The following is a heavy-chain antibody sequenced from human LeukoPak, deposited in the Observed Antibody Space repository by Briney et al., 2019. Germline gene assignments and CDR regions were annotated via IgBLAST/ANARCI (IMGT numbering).Heavy chain of an antibody. V-gene: IGHV1-69*05. CDR2: IIPIFGTA. CDR1: GGTFSSYA. D-gene: IGHD2-2*01. Sequence: SVKVSCKASGGTFSSYAISWVRQAPGQGLEWMGGIIPIFGTANYAQKFQGRVTIPTDESTSTAYMELSRLRSEDTAVYYCAREGYCSSTSCYFDAFDIWGQGTMVTVSS. J-gene: IGHJ3*02. CDR3: AREGYCSSTSCYFDAFDI.